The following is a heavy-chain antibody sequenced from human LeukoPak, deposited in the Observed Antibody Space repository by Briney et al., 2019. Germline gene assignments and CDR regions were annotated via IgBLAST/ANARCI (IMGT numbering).Heavy chain of an antibody. V-gene: IGHV4-34*01. D-gene: IGHD2-2*02. Sequence: PSETLSLTCAVYGGSFSGYYWNWIRQPPGKGLKCIGYINHSGSTNYNPSLKSRVTISVDTSKNQFSLKLSSVTAADTAVYYCARGRRGAGSTSCYTVWGQGTLVTVSS. CDR2: INHSGST. J-gene: IGHJ4*02. CDR1: GGSFSGYY. CDR3: ARGRRGAGSTSCYTV.